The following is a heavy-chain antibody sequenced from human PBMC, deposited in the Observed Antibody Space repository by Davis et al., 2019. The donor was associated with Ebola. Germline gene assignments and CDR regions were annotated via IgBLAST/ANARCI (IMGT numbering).Heavy chain of an antibody. CDR3: AGGSGSQLLGYYYYGMDV. CDR1: GFTFSSYA. D-gene: IGHD3-10*01. V-gene: IGHV3-23*01. Sequence: GGSLIPPCAASGFTFSSYAMSWVRQAPGKGLEWVSAISGSGGSTYYADSVKGRFNISRDNSKNTLYLQMNSLGAEDTDVYYYAGGSGSQLLGYYYYGMDVWGQGTTVTVSS. J-gene: IGHJ6*02. CDR2: ISGSGGST.